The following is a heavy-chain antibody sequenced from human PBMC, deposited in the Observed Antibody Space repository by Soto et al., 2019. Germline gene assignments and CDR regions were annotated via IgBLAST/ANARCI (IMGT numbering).Heavy chain of an antibody. Sequence: AAGKVSWKACGYTFTDSGISWVRQAPGQGLEWMGWISTDNGNTNYAQHLQGRVSMTTDTSTSTAYMDLRSLRSDDTAVYYCARENHYYDSIITYGMDVW. CDR2: ISTDNGNT. CDR1: GYTFTDSG. J-gene: IGHJ6*01. CDR3: ARENHYYDSIITYGMDV. V-gene: IGHV1-18*01. D-gene: IGHD3-22*01.